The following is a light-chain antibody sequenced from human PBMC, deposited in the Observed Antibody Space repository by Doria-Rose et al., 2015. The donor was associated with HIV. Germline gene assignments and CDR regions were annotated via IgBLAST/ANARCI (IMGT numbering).Light chain of an antibody. J-gene: IGLJ1*01. CDR2: EVN. CDR1: SSDVGGYNY. CDR3: SSYAGSNHYV. Sequence: LTQPPSASGSPGQSVTVSCTGTSSDVGGYNYVSWYQQHPGKAPKLMIYEVNKRPSGVPDRFSGSKSGNTASLTVSGLQTEDEADYYCSSYAGSNHYVFGTGTKAAVL. V-gene: IGLV2-8*01.